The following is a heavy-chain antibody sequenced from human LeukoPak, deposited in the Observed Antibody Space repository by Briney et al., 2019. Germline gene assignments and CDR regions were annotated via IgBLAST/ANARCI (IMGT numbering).Heavy chain of an antibody. CDR1: GGSISGYY. J-gene: IGHJ4*02. CDR3: ARLSKDTVVLPAAMAHYFDY. V-gene: IGHV4-59*08. Sequence: SETLSLTCTVSGGSISGYYWSWIRQPLGKGLQFIGYIHYTGSTNYNPSLESRVTLSVDTSKNQFSLKLRSVTAADTAVYYCARLSKDTVVLPAAMAHYFDYWGQGTLVTVSS. D-gene: IGHD2-2*01. CDR2: IHYTGST.